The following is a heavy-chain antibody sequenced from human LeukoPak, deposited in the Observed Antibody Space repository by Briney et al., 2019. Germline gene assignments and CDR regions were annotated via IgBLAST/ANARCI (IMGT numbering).Heavy chain of an antibody. Sequence: TGGSLRLSCAASGFTVSRNYMSWVRQAPGKGLEWVSVIYTGGDTYYADSVKGRFTISRDISQNTLYLQMNSLRAEDTAVYYCARDNYGKNYFDYWGQGTLVTVSS. D-gene: IGHD3-10*01. CDR2: IYTGGDT. V-gene: IGHV3-53*01. J-gene: IGHJ4*02. CDR1: GFTVSRNY. CDR3: ARDNYGKNYFDY.